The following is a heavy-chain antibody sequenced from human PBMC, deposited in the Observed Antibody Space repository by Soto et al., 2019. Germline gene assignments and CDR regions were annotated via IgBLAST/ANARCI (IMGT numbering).Heavy chain of an antibody. CDR2: VSANNGHT. Sequence: ASVKVSCKASGFTFSNYGLNWVRQAPGQGLEWMGWVSANNGHTNYAQDLQGRVSMTTDTSTSTAYMELRGLTFDDTAVYYCARDIESVTAKHFFYYYAMDVWGQGTTVTVSS. CDR1: GFTFSNYG. CDR3: ARDIESVTAKHFFYYYAMDV. J-gene: IGHJ6*02. V-gene: IGHV1-18*01. D-gene: IGHD2-8*01.